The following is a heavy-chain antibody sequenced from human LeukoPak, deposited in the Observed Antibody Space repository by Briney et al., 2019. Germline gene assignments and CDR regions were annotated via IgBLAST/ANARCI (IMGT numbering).Heavy chain of an antibody. V-gene: IGHV4-59*01. CDR2: IYSSGST. Sequence: SETLSLTCNVSGGSIRGYYWSWIRQPPGKGLEWIGYIYSSGSTNYNPSLKSRVTISVDTSKNQFSLKLSSVTAADTAVYYCARLRREFDYWGQGTLVTVSS. D-gene: IGHD4-17*01. CDR3: ARLRREFDY. CDR1: GGSIRGYY. J-gene: IGHJ4*02.